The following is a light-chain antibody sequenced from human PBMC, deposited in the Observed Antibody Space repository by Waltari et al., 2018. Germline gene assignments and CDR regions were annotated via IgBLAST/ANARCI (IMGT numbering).Light chain of an antibody. CDR3: AAWDDSLNGRV. J-gene: IGLJ3*02. Sequence: QSVLTQPPSASGTPGQGVTISCSGSSSNIGSNTVSWYQHFPGTAPRLLMHTDNQRPSGVPDRFSGSKSGTSASLAISGLQSEDEAHYFCAAWDDSLNGRVFGGGTKVTVL. V-gene: IGLV1-44*01. CDR2: TDN. CDR1: SSNIGSNT.